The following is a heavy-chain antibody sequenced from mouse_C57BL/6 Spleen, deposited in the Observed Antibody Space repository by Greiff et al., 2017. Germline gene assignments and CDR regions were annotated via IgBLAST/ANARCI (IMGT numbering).Heavy chain of an antibody. CDR1: EYEFPSHD. CDR2: INSDGGST. V-gene: IGHV5-2*01. D-gene: IGHD2-10*01. J-gene: IGHJ1*03. Sequence: VQLKQSGGGLVQPGESLKLSCESNEYEFPSHDMSWVRKTPEKRLELVAAINSDGGSTYYPDTMERRFIISRDNTKKTLYLQMSSLRSEDTALYYCARHRAYYGNYWYFDVWGTGTTVTVSS. CDR3: ARHRAYYGNYWYFDV.